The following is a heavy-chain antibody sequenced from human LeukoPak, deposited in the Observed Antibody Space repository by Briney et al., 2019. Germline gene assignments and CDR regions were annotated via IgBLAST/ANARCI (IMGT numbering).Heavy chain of an antibody. V-gene: IGHV3-23*03. J-gene: IGHJ6*03. CDR2: IYSGGST. CDR1: GFTFSSYA. Sequence: GGSLRLSCAASGFTFSSYAMSWVRQAPGKGLEWASVIYSGGSTYYADSVKGRFTVSRDNSKNTLYLQMNSLRAEDTAVYYCASTTRGGTYYYYMDVWGKGTTVTISS. CDR3: ASTTRGGTYYYYMDV. D-gene: IGHD1-1*01.